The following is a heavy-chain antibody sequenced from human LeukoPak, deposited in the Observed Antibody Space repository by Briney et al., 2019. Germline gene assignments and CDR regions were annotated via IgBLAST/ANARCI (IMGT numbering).Heavy chain of an antibody. CDR2: INHSGST. V-gene: IGHV4-61*01. D-gene: IGHD3-16*01. CDR1: GGSVSSGSYY. CDR3: ARGEYDYAWGSYSPNAFAM. J-gene: IGHJ3*02. Sequence: PSETLSLTCTVSGGSVSSGSYYWSWIRQPPGKGLEWIGEINHSGSTNYNPSLKSRVTISVDTSKNQFSLKLSSVTAADTALYYCARGEYDYAWGSYSPNAFAMWGQGTMVTVSS.